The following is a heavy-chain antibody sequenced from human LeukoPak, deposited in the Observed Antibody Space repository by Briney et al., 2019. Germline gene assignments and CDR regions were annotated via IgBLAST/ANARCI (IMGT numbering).Heavy chain of an antibody. V-gene: IGHV3-53*01. Sequence: GGSLRLSCAASGFTFSSYWMHWVRQAPGKGLEWVSVIYSGGSTYYADSVKGRFTISRDNSKNTLYLQMNSLRAEDTAVYYCATRSPQENDYYYGMDVWGQGTTVTVSS. J-gene: IGHJ6*02. CDR2: IYSGGST. D-gene: IGHD6-19*01. CDR1: GFTFSSYW. CDR3: ATRSPQENDYYYGMDV.